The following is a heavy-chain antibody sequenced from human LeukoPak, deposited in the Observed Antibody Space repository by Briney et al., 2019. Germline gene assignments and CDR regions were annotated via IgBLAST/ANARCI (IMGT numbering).Heavy chain of an antibody. D-gene: IGHD3-22*01. Sequence: SETLSLTCTVSGGSISSYYWTWVRQPAGKGLEWIGRMYVSGTTNYNPSLKSRVTMSVDTSKNQFSLELTSVTAADTAVYYCASENYYDSSGYSEGLDVWGQGTTVTVSS. J-gene: IGHJ6*02. CDR2: MYVSGTT. CDR1: GGSISSYY. CDR3: ASENYYDSSGYSEGLDV. V-gene: IGHV4-4*07.